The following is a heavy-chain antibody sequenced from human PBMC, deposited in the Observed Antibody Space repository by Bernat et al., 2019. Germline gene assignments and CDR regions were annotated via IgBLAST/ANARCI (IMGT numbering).Heavy chain of an antibody. CDR1: GFTFSTYA. CDR3: AKGVGDGYYYYYYGMDV. J-gene: IGHJ6*02. Sequence: EVRLLESGGGLVQPGGSLRLSCAASGFTFSTYAMSWVRQAPGKGLEWVSAISGSGGSTYYADSVKGRFTISRDNSKNTLYLQMNSLRAEDTAVYYCAKGVGDGYYYYYYGMDVWGQGTTVTVSS. V-gene: IGHV3-23*01. D-gene: IGHD1-26*01. CDR2: ISGSGGST.